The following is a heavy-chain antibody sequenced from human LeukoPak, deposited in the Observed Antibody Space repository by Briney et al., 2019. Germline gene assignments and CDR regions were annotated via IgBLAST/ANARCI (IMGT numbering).Heavy chain of an antibody. J-gene: IGHJ6*02. CDR2: IYYSGTT. V-gene: IGHV4-59*01. D-gene: IGHD4-17*01. CDR3: ARGDPQTTVPEGLGV. CDR1: GGSIGSYY. Sequence: SEALSLTCAVSGGSIGSYYWSWLRQPPGRGLEWIGYIYYSGTTNYNPSLKSRVTISVDTSKNQFSLKLTSVTAADTAIYYCARGDPQTTVPEGLGVWGQGTTVTVS.